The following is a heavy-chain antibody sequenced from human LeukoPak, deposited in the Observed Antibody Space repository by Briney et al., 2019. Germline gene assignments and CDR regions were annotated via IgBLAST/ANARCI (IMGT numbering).Heavy chain of an antibody. Sequence: GGSLRLSCAASGFTFSSYGMHWVRQAPGKGLEWVAVVWYDGSNKYYADSVKGRFTISGDNSKNTLYLQMNSLRAEDTAVYYCARDGYLGAYNWFDPWGQGTLVTVSS. CDR1: GFTFSSYG. V-gene: IGHV3-33*01. D-gene: IGHD3-22*01. CDR3: ARDGYLGAYNWFDP. CDR2: VWYDGSNK. J-gene: IGHJ5*02.